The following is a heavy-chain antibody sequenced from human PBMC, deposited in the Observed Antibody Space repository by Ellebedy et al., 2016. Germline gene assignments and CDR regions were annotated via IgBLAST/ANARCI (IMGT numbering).Heavy chain of an antibody. CDR3: ASSIAVAGLQYYYYYGMDV. V-gene: IGHV4-39*07. CDR2: IYYSGST. D-gene: IGHD6-19*01. J-gene: IGHJ6*02. Sequence: WVRQAPGKGLEWIGSIYYSGSTNYNPSLKRRVTISVDTSKNQFSLKLSSVTAADTAVYYCASSIAVAGLQYYYYYGMDVWGQGTTVTVSS.